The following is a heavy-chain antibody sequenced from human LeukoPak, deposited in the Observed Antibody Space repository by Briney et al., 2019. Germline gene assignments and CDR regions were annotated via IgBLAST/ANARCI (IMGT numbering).Heavy chain of an antibody. V-gene: IGHV3-7*01. CDR2: IQEDGKKE. D-gene: IGHD2-21*02. J-gene: IGHJ4*02. CDR3: AKDIVGGGDDY. Sequence: GGSLRLSCAASGFTFSSYSMNWVRQAPGKGLEWVANIQEDGKKENYVDSVRGRSTISRDNAKNSIYLQMNSLRVEDTAVYYCAKDIVGGGDDYWGQGTLVIVSS. CDR1: GFTFSSYS.